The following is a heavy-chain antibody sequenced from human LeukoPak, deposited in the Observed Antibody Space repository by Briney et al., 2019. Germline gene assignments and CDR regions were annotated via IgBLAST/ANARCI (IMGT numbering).Heavy chain of an antibody. J-gene: IGHJ4*02. CDR2: ISGSGGST. D-gene: IGHD6-13*01. CDR1: GFTFSSYA. V-gene: IGHV3-23*01. Sequence: GGSLRLPCAASGFTFSSYAMSWVRQAPGKGLEWVSAISGSGGSTYYADSVKGRFTISRDNSKNTLYLQMNSLRAEDTAVYYCARGSSGSWSQFDYWGQGTLVTVSS. CDR3: ARGSSGSWSQFDY.